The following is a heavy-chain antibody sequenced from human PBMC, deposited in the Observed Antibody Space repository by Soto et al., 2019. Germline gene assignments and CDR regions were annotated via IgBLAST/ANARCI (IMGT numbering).Heavy chain of an antibody. CDR3: ARKEPYGDYVNAFDI. J-gene: IGHJ3*02. V-gene: IGHV3-66*01. D-gene: IGHD4-17*01. Sequence: GGSLRLSCAASGFTVSSNYMSWVRQAPGKGLEWVSVIYSGGSTYYADSVKGRFTISRDNSKNTLYLQMNSLRAEDTAVYYCARKEPYGDYVNAFDIWGQGTMVTV. CDR2: IYSGGST. CDR1: GFTVSSNY.